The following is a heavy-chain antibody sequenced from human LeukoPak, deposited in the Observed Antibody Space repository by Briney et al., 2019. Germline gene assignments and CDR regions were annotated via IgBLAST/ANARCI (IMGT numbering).Heavy chain of an antibody. CDR1: GFTVSSNY. D-gene: IGHD6-19*01. CDR2: IYSGGST. Sequence: GGSLRLSCAASGFTVSSNYMNWVRQAPGKGLEWVSVIYSGGSTYYADSVKGRFTISRDNSKNTLYLQMNTLRAEDTAVYYCARRYSSGWWIDYWGQGTLVTVSS. V-gene: IGHV3-53*01. J-gene: IGHJ4*02. CDR3: ARRYSSGWWIDY.